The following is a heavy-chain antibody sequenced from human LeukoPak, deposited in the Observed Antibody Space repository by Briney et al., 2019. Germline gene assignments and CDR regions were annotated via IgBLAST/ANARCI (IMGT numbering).Heavy chain of an antibody. CDR2: IYPGDSDT. Sequence: RGESLKISCKGSGYSFTSYWIGWVRQMPGKGLEWMGIIYPGDSDTRYSPSFQGQVTISADKSISTAYLQWSSLKASDTAMYYCARHVDDVAGSYYYYYMDVWGKGTTVTVSS. J-gene: IGHJ6*03. V-gene: IGHV5-51*01. D-gene: IGHD6-19*01. CDR3: ARHVDDVAGSYYYYYMDV. CDR1: GYSFTSYW.